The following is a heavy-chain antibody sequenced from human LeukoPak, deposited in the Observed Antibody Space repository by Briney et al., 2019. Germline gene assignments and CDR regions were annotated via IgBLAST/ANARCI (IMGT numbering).Heavy chain of an antibody. J-gene: IGHJ1*01. CDR1: GGSISSSNYY. V-gene: IGHV4-39*01. CDR2: IYYSGST. D-gene: IGHD6-13*01. Sequence: SETLSLTCTVSGGSISSSNYYWGWIRQPPGKGLEWIGSIYYSGSTYYNPSLKSRVTISVDTSKDQFSLKLTSVTAAATAVYYCARQPFSSSRYFQHWGQGTLVTVSS. CDR3: ARQPFSSSRYFQH.